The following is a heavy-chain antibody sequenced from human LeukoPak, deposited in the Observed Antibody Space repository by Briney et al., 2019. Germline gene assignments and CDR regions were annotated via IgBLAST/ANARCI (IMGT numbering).Heavy chain of an antibody. D-gene: IGHD6-6*01. Sequence: GGSLRLSCAASGFTFSAFGMNWVRQAPGKGLEWVSVIYSGGSTYYADSVKGRFTISRDNSKNTLYLQMNSLRAEDTAVYYCARFRKYSSSYFDYWGQGTLVTVSS. J-gene: IGHJ4*02. CDR1: GFTFSAFG. V-gene: IGHV3-53*01. CDR3: ARFRKYSSSYFDY. CDR2: IYSGGST.